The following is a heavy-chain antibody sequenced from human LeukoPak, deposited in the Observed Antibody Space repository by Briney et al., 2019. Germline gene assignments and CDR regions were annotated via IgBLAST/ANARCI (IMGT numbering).Heavy chain of an antibody. CDR2: ISGSGGST. V-gene: IGHV3-23*01. Sequence: GGSLRLSCAASGFTFSSYAMSWVRQAPGKGLEWVSAISGSGGSTYYADSVKGRFTISRDNAKNSLYLQMNSLRVEDTAVYYCTSWGDTTAEYFQRWGQGTLVTVSS. J-gene: IGHJ1*01. CDR1: GFTFSSYA. D-gene: IGHD2-21*02. CDR3: TSWGDTTAEYFQR.